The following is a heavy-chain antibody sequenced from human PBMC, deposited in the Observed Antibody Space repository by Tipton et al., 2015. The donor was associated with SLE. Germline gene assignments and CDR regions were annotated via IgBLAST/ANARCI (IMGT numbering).Heavy chain of an antibody. D-gene: IGHD1-1*01. V-gene: IGHV4-39*07. CDR1: GGSINNTSSY. CDR3: ARDPIWSEGSVY. Sequence: TLSLTCTVSGGSINNTSSYWGFIRLPPGKGLEWIGSIYYSGITQYNPSLKSRVTISVDTSKNQFSLRLNSVSAADTAVYYCARDPIWSEGSVYWGQGTPVTVSS. CDR2: IYYSGIT. J-gene: IGHJ4*02.